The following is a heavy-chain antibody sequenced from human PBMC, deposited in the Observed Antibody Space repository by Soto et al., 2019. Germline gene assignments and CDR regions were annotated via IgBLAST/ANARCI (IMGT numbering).Heavy chain of an antibody. D-gene: IGHD6-19*01. Sequence: SETLSLTCSVSGGSISGSYWGWIRRSPGKGLEWLGYVYYTGSTNYSPSLRSRVSISVDTSKNEFSLRLSSVTAADTAVYFCARSVAVPGAHIDYWGQGTQVTVSS. J-gene: IGHJ4*02. CDR2: VYYTGST. V-gene: IGHV4-59*01. CDR3: ARSVAVPGAHIDY. CDR1: GGSISGSY.